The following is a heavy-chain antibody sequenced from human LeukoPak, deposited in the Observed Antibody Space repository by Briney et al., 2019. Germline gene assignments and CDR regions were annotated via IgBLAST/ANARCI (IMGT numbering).Heavy chain of an antibody. J-gene: IGHJ4*02. Sequence: ASVKVSCKASGYTFTGYYMHWVRQAPGQGLEWMGWINPNSGGTNYAQKFQGRVTMTRDTSISTAYMELSRLRSDDTAMYYCARDQQTGYNWNDGSGLDYWGQGTLVTVSS. D-gene: IGHD1-1*01. CDR3: ARDQQTGYNWNDGSGLDY. CDR2: INPNSGGT. CDR1: GYTFTGYY. V-gene: IGHV1-2*02.